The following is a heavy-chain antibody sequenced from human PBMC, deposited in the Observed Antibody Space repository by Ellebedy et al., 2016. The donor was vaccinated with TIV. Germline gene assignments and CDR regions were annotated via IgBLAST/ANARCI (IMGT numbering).Heavy chain of an antibody. CDR2: ISYDGSNK. Sequence: GGSLRLSXAAFGFTFSSYGMHWVRQAPGKGLEWVAFISYDGSNKYYADSVKGRFTISRDNSKNTLYLQMNSLRAEDTAVYYCEKDLSITMVRGGGFDYWGQGTLVTVSS. CDR1: GFTFSSYG. J-gene: IGHJ4*02. V-gene: IGHV3-30*18. D-gene: IGHD3-10*01. CDR3: EKDLSITMVRGGGFDY.